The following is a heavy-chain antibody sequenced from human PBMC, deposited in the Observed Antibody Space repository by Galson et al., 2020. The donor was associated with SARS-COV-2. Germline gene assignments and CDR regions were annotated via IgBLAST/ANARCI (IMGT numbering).Heavy chain of an antibody. CDR1: GFTFSSYA. V-gene: IGHV3-23*01. J-gene: IGHJ4*02. Sequence: GGSLRLSCAASGFTFSSYAMRWARQAPGKGLEWVSTIGGNGDAISYADSVKGRFTISRDNIKNSLYLHLNSLRAEDTAVYYCVKDSGYYSWDYWGQGALVTVSS. CDR2: IGGNGDAI. D-gene: IGHD3-22*01. CDR3: VKDSGYYSWDY.